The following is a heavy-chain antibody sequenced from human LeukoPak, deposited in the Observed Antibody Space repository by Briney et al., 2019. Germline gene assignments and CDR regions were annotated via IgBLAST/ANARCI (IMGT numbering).Heavy chain of an antibody. D-gene: IGHD2-2*01. CDR3: ARVIVLVPAATLDV. V-gene: IGHV4-34*01. J-gene: IGHJ6*04. CDR1: GGSFSGYY. Sequence: PSETLSLTCAVYGGSFSGYYWSWIRQPPGKGLEWIGEINHSGSTNYNPSLKSRVTISVDTSKNQFSLKLSSVTAADTAVYYCARVIVLVPAATLDVWGKGTTVTVSS. CDR2: INHSGST.